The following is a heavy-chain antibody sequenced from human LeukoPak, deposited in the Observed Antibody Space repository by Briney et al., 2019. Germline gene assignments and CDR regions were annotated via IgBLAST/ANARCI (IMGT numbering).Heavy chain of an antibody. CDR1: GGSISSGGYY. V-gene: IGHV4-61*08. D-gene: IGHD3-16*01. CDR2: IYYSGST. J-gene: IGHJ4*02. Sequence: SQTLSLTCAVSGGSISSGGYYWSWIRQPPGKGLEWIGYIYYSGSTNYNPSLKSRVTISVDTSKNQFSLKLSSVTAADTAVYYCARTGLSWADYWGQGTLVTVSS. CDR3: ARTGLSWADY.